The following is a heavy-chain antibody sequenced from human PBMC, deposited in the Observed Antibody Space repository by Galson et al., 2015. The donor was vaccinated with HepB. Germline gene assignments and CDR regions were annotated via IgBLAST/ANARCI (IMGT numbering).Heavy chain of an antibody. Sequence: SLRLSCAASGFTFSSYGMHWVRQAPGKGLEWVAFIRYDGSNKYYADSVKGRFTISRDNSKNTLYLQMNSLRAEDTAVYYCAKGEQRGPEIDYWGQGTLITVSS. V-gene: IGHV3-30*02. CDR1: GFTFSSYG. CDR3: AKGEQRGPEIDY. CDR2: IRYDGSNK. D-gene: IGHD1-26*01. J-gene: IGHJ4*02.